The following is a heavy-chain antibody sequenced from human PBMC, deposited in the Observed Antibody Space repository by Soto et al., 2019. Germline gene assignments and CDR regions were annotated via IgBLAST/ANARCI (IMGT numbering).Heavy chain of an antibody. D-gene: IGHD4-17*01. V-gene: IGHV5-10-1*01. CDR2: IDPSDSYT. J-gene: IGHJ4*02. CDR1: GYSFTSYW. CDR3: ARHGGEKKAETPLNY. Sequence: GESLNISCKGSGYSFTSYWISWVRQMPGKGLEWMGRIDPSDSYTNYSPSFQGHVTISADKSISTAYLQWSSLKASDTAMYYCARHGGEKKAETPLNYWGQGTLVTVSS.